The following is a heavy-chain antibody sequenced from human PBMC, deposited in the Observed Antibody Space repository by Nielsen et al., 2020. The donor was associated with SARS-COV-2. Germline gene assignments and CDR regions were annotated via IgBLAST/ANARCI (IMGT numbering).Heavy chain of an antibody. CDR1: GFSVSDAW. CDR2: VRGQTDGGGTT. Sequence: GESLKISCAASGFSVSDAWMSWLRLVPGKGLEWVGRVRGQTDGGGTTDYAEAVKDRFTVSRDDSKSTLYLQMNSLRTEDTAVYYCAFRGGLVRGFVENYFDYWGQGTLVTVSS. J-gene: IGHJ4*02. CDR3: AFRGGLVRGFVENYFDY. D-gene: IGHD3/OR15-3a*01. V-gene: IGHV3-15*01.